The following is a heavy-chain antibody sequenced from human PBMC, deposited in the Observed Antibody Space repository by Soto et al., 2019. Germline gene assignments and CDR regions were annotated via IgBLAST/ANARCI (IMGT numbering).Heavy chain of an antibody. V-gene: IGHV4-59*01. CDR2: IYYSGST. CDR1: GGSISSYY. D-gene: IGHD4-17*01. Sequence: SETLSLTCTVSGGSISSYYWNWIRRPPGKGLEWIGYIYYSGSTNYNPSLKSRVTISVDTSKNQFSLKLSSVTAADTAVYYCARENGDLPYYYYGMDVWGQGTTVTVSS. CDR3: ARENGDLPYYYYGMDV. J-gene: IGHJ6*02.